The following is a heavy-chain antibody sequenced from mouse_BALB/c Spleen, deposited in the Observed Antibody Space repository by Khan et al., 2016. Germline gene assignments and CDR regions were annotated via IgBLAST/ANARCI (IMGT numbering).Heavy chain of an antibody. CDR2: ISHSGDS. Sequence: EVQLQESGPSLAKPSQTLSLTCSVTGDSITSGHWNWIRKFPGNKFDFMGYISHSGDSYYNPSLKSRISITRDTSKNQYYLQSNSVTTEDTATYYCATWDYYGSAFAYWGQGTLVTVSA. J-gene: IGHJ3*01. CDR3: ATWDYYGSAFAY. CDR1: GDSITSGH. V-gene: IGHV3-8*02. D-gene: IGHD1-2*01.